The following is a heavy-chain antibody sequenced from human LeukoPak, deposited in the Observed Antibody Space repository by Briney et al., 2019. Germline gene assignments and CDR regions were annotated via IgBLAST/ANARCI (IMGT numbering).Heavy chain of an antibody. Sequence: ASVKVSCKASGYTFTGHYVHWLRQAPGQGLEWMGWINPNTSVTNYAQKFQGRVTLTRDTSISTAYMELSRLRSDDTAIYYCARYCSSTSCYSDYWGQGTLVTVSS. CDR2: INPNTSVT. V-gene: IGHV1-2*02. D-gene: IGHD2-2*01. CDR1: GYTFTGHY. CDR3: ARYCSSTSCYSDY. J-gene: IGHJ4*02.